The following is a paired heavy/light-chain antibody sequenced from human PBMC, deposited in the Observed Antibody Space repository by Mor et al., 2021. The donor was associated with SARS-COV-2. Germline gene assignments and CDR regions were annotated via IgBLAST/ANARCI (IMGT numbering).Heavy chain of an antibody. Sequence: EVQLLESGGDLVQPGGSLRVSCAASGFTFSSYTMSWVRQAPGKGLEWVSSTNERGESTYHADSVRGRFTISRDNSRNTLYLQMNSLRADDTAVYYCAKGASGWGGDYFDYWGQGTLVTVSS. CDR2: TNERGEST. V-gene: IGHV3-23*01. D-gene: IGHD3-10*01. CDR3: AKGASGWGGDYFDY. CDR1: GFTFSSYT. J-gene: IGHJ4*02.
Light chain of an antibody. V-gene: IGLV2-14*03. CDR2: DVT. J-gene: IGLJ1*01. CDR3: SSYSTSTTLRV. Sequence: QSALTQPASLSGSPGQSITISCTGTSSDVGDYNYVSWYQQHPGNAPKLMIYDVTNRPSGVSNRFSGSKSGNTASLTISGLQAEDEADYYCSSYSTSTTLRVFGTGTKVTVL. CDR1: SSDVGDYNY.